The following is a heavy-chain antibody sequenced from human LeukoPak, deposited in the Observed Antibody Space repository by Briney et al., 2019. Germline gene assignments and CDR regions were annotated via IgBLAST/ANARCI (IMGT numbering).Heavy chain of an antibody. CDR2: IIPILGIA. D-gene: IGHD2-15*01. CDR3: ARDRGYCSGGSCYSSGNYYYHMDV. CDR1: GGTFSSYT. V-gene: IGHV1-69*04. Sequence: SVKVSCKASGGTFSSYTISWVRQAPGQGLEWMGRIIPILGIANYAQKFQGRVTITADKSTSTAYMELSSLRSEDTAVYYCARDRGYCSGGSCYSSGNYYYHMDVWGKGTTVTVSS. J-gene: IGHJ6*03.